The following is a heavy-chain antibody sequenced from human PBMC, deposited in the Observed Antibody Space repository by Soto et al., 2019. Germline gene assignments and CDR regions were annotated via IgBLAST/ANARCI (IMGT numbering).Heavy chain of an antibody. V-gene: IGHV3-7*03. CDR2: INQDGSVK. D-gene: IGHD6-6*01. CDR3: ARVEYISSSLDY. CDR1: GFTLSNYG. J-gene: IGHJ4*02. Sequence: AGGSLRLSCAASGFTLSNYGMTWVRQAPGKGLEWVGNINQDGSVKYYVGSVKGRFTMSRDNAKNSQFLQMNSLTAEDTAVYYCARVEYISSSLDYWGQGTLVTVSS.